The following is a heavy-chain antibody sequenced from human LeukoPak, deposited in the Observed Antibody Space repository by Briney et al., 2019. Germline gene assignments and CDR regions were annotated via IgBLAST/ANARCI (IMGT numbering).Heavy chain of an antibody. Sequence: SETLSLTCTVSGGSISSSSHYWGWIRQPPGKGLEWIENISYSGSTYYNPSLKSRVTISVDTSKNQFSLKLNSVTAADTAVYYRARRNLYNWNYGNWFDPWGQGTLVTVSS. V-gene: IGHV4-39*01. CDR2: ISYSGST. D-gene: IGHD1-7*01. J-gene: IGHJ5*02. CDR3: ARRNLYNWNYGNWFDP. CDR1: GGSISSSSHY.